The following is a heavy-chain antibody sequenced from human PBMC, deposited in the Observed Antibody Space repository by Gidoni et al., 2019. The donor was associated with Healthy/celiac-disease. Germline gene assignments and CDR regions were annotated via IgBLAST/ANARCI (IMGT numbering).Heavy chain of an antibody. J-gene: IGHJ6*02. CDR2: IYYSGST. CDR3: ARGGHSGYDLSPDYGMDV. CDR1: GGSISSYY. V-gene: IGHV4-59*08. Sequence: QVQLQESGPGLVKPSETLSLTCTVSGGSISSYYWSWLRPPPGKGLEWIGYIYYSGSTNYNPSLKSRVTISVDTSKNQFSLKLSSVTAADTAVYYCARGGHSGYDLSPDYGMDVWGQGTTVTVSS. D-gene: IGHD5-12*01.